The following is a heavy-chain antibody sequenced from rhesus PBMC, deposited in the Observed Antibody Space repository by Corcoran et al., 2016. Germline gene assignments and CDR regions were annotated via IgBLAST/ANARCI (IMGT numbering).Heavy chain of an antibody. CDR1: GGSISSSD. CDR2: IDGSGSST. J-gene: IGHJ2*01. V-gene: IGHV4-169*01. Sequence: QLQLQESGPGLVKPSETLSVPCAVSGGSISSSDWSWIRQASGKGLEWIGYIDGSGSSTNYNPSLKSRVTLSVDTSKNQLSLKLSSVTTADTAVYYCARRLGQYWYFDLWGPGTPITISS. D-gene: IGHD3-34*01. CDR3: ARRLGQYWYFDL.